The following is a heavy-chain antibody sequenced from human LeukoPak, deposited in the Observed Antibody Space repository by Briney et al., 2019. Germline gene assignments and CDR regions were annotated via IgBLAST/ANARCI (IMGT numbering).Heavy chain of an antibody. V-gene: IGHV4-59*01. D-gene: IGHD6-6*01. Sequence: SETLSLTCTVSGGSISSYYWSWIRQPPGKGLEWIGYIYYSGSTNYNPSLKSRDTISVDTSKNQFSLKLSSVTAADTAVYYCARVEARVNAFDIWGRGTMVTVSS. CDR2: IYYSGST. J-gene: IGHJ3*02. CDR3: ARVEARVNAFDI. CDR1: GGSISSYY.